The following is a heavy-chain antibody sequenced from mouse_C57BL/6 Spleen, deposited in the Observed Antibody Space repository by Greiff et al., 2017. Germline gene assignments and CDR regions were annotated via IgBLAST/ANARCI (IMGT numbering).Heavy chain of an antibody. J-gene: IGHJ2*01. D-gene: IGHD1-1*01. CDR2: IDPSDSYT. V-gene: IGHV1-69*01. CDR1: GYTFTSYW. CDR3: ARRTTVPYDLDY. Sequence: QVQLQQPGAELVMPGASVKLSCKASGYTFTSYWMHWVKQRPGQGLEWIGEIDPSDSYTNYNQKFKGKSTLTVDKSSSTAYMQLSSLTSEDSGVYYCARRTTVPYDLDYGGQGTTLTVSS.